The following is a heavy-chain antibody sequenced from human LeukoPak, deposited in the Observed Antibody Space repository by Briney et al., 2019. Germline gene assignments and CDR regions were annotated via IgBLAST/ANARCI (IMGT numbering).Heavy chain of an antibody. CDR1: GGSISSSSYY. CDR3: ARIDRETTGYYYGMDV. V-gene: IGHV4-39*01. Sequence: SETLSLTCTVSGGSISSSSYYWGWIRQPPGKGLEWIGSIYYSGSTYYNPSLKSRVAISVDTSKNQFSLKLGSVTAADTAVYYCARIDRETTGYYYGMDVWGQGTTVTVSS. CDR2: IYYSGST. D-gene: IGHD3-22*01. J-gene: IGHJ6*02.